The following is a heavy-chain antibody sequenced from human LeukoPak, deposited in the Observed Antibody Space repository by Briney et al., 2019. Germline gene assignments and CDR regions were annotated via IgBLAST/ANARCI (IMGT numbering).Heavy chain of an antibody. V-gene: IGHV5-51*01. J-gene: IGHJ4*02. CDR2: IYPGDSDT. CDR1: GYTFTSYG. D-gene: IGHD5-12*01. CDR3: AVRGYSDAYFDY. Sequence: KVSCKASGYTFTSYGISWVRQAPGQGLEWMGIIYPGDSDTRYRPSFQGQVTISADKSISTAYLQWSSLKASDTAMYYCAVRGYSDAYFDYWGPGTLVTVSS.